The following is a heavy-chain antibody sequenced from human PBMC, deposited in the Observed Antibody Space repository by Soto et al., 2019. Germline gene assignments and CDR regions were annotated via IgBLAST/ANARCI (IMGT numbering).Heavy chain of an antibody. J-gene: IGHJ3*02. Sequence: GGSLRLSCAASGFTFSSYWMSWVRQGLGKGLEWVANIKKDGSEKYYVDSVKGRFTISRDNAKNSLYLQMNSLRAEDTAVYYCARSGAHDAFDIWGQGTMVTVSS. CDR1: GFTFSSYW. D-gene: IGHD1-26*01. V-gene: IGHV3-7*03. CDR3: ARSGAHDAFDI. CDR2: IKKDGSEK.